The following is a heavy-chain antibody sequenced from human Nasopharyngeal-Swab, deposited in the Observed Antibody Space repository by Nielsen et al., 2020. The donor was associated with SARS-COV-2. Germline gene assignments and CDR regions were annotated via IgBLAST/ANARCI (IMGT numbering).Heavy chain of an antibody. CDR2: INPNSGGT. CDR1: GYTFTSYG. Sequence: ASVKVSCKASGYTFTSYGISWVRQAPGQGLEWMGRINPNSGGTNYAQKFQGRITMTRDTSISTAYMELSRLRSDDTAVYYCGPIGIPYGMDVWGQGTTVTVSS. CDR3: GPIGIPYGMDV. J-gene: IGHJ6*02. D-gene: IGHD1-14*01. V-gene: IGHV1-2*06.